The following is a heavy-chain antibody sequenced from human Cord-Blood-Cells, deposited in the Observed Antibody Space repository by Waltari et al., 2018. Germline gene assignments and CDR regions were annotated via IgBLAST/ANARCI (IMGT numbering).Heavy chain of an antibody. V-gene: IGHV4-34*01. CDR2: INHSGST. J-gene: IGHJ2*01. CDR3: AREGWYFDL. CDR1: GGSFSGYY. Sequence: QVQLQQWGAGLLKPSETLSLTCAGYGGSFSGYYWSWIRQPPGKGLEWIGEINHSGSTNYNPSLKSRVTISVDTSKNQFSLKLSSVTAADTAVYYCAREGWYFDLWGRGTLVTVSS.